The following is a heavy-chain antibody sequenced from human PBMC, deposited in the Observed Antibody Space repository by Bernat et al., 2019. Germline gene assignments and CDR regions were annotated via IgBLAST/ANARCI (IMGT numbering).Heavy chain of an antibody. CDR3: AKDLYCGGDCNDYFDY. V-gene: IGHV3-23*01. J-gene: IGHJ4*01. CDR1: GFTFSSYA. CDR2: ISGSGGST. Sequence: EVQLLESGGGLVQPGGSLRLSCAASGFTFSSYAMSWVRQAPGKGLEWVSAISGSGGSTYYADSVKGRFTISRDNSKNTLYLQMNSLRAEDTAVYYCAKDLYCGGDCNDYFDYWGHGTLVTVSS. D-gene: IGHD2-21*02.